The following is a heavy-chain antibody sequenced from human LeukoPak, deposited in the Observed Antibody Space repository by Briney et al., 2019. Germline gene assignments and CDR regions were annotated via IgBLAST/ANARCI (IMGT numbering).Heavy chain of an antibody. CDR3: ARGVEPLAASTLAY. V-gene: IGHV3-53*01. J-gene: IGHJ4*02. Sequence: TGGSLRLSRAASGFTVITNDMTWVRQAPGKGLEWVSVLYSDGNTKYADSVQGRFTISRDNSKNTLYLEMNSLSPDDTAVYYCARGVEPLAASTLAYWGQGTLVTVSS. CDR2: LYSDGNT. CDR1: GFTVITND. D-gene: IGHD1-14*01.